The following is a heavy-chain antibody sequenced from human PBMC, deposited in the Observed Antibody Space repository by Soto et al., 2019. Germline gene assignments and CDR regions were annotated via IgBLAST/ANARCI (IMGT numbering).Heavy chain of an antibody. Sequence: PGGSLRRSCAASGFTFSRYGMHWVRQGPGKGLEWVAVISYDGSTKYYADSVKGRFTISRDNSKNTLYLQMNSLRAEDTAVYYCAKGPAIVLVPAAMNYYYGMVVWGQGTTVTVSS. CDR1: GFTFSRYG. D-gene: IGHD2-2*01. CDR2: ISYDGSTK. CDR3: AKGPAIVLVPAAMNYYYGMVV. V-gene: IGHV3-30*18. J-gene: IGHJ6*02.